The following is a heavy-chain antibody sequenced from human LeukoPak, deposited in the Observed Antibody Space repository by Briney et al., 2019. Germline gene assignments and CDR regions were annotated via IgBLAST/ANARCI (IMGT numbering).Heavy chain of an antibody. Sequence: GGSLRLSCAASGFTFSSYAMSWVRQAPGKGLEWVSLISASGDSTYYADSVKGRFTISRDNSKNTLYLQMNSLRAEDTAVYYCAKDSYDSSGYYPDHWGQGTLVTVSS. V-gene: IGHV3-23*01. J-gene: IGHJ4*02. CDR2: ISASGDST. D-gene: IGHD3-22*01. CDR3: AKDSYDSSGYYPDH. CDR1: GFTFSSYA.